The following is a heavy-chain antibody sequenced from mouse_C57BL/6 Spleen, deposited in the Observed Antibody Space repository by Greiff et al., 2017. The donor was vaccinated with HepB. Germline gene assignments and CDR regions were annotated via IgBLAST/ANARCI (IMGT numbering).Heavy chain of an antibody. CDR1: GYTFTDYY. V-gene: IGHV1-26*01. CDR2: INPNNGGT. J-gene: IGHJ1*03. CDR3: ARSVGGYGSSYGYFDV. Sequence: EVQLQQSGPELVKPGASVKISCKASGYTFTDYYMNWVKQSHGKSLEWIGDINPNNGGTSYNQKFKGKATLTVDKSSSTAYMELRSLTSEDSAVYYCARSVGGYGSSYGYFDVWGTGTTVTVSS. D-gene: IGHD1-1*01.